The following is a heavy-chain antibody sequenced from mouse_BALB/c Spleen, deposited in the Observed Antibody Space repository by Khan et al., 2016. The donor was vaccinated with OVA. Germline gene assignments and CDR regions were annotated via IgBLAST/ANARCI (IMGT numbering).Heavy chain of an antibody. Sequence: EVELVESGGGLVQSGGSRKLSCAASGFTFTSYGMHWIRQAPEKGLEWVAYISSDSNTIYYADTVKGRFTISRDNPKNTLFLQMTSLRSGDTAMYSCATSYFNGYYFDYWGQGTTLTVSS. CDR2: ISSDSNTI. V-gene: IGHV5-17*02. D-gene: IGHD1-1*01. CDR1: GFTFTSYG. CDR3: ATSYFNGYYFDY. J-gene: IGHJ2*01.